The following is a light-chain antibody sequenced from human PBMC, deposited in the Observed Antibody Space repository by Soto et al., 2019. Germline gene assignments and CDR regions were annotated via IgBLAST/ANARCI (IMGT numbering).Light chain of an antibody. V-gene: IGKV1-39*01. CDR1: QYIKTY. J-gene: IGKJ2*01. Sequence: DIQMTQSPSSLSASVGDRITITCRASQYIKTYLNWYQHKPGKAPKLLIYLASTLHSGVPSRFSGTGSGTDFTLTISSLQPEDFATYYCQQSYSTPPDTFGQGTQLEIK. CDR2: LAS. CDR3: QQSYSTPPDT.